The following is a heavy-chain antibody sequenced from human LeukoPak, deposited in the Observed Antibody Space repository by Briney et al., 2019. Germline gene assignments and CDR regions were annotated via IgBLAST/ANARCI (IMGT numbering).Heavy chain of an antibody. D-gene: IGHD6-6*01. Sequence: GGSLRLSCAAFGFIFDDYGMSWVRQAPGKGLEWVSGINWNGGSTGYADSVKGRFTISRDNAKNSLYLQMNSLRAEDTALYYCARVQLVDYYYYSYMDVWGKGTTVTVSS. CDR1: GFIFDDYG. V-gene: IGHV3-20*04. CDR3: ARVQLVDYYYYSYMDV. J-gene: IGHJ6*03. CDR2: INWNGGST.